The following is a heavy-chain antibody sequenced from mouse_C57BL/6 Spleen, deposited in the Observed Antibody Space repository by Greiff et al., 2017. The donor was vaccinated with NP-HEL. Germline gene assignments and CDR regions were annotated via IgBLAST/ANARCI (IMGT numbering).Heavy chain of an antibody. CDR3: ARDAGGGFAY. V-gene: IGHV1-76*01. Sequence: VQLQQSGAELVRPGASVKLSCKASGYTFTDYYINWVKQRPGQGLEWIARIYPGSGNTYYNEKFKGKATLTAEKSSSTAYMQLSSLTSEDSAVYFCARDAGGGFAYWGQGTLVTVSA. CDR1: GYTFTDYY. J-gene: IGHJ3*01. CDR2: IYPGSGNT.